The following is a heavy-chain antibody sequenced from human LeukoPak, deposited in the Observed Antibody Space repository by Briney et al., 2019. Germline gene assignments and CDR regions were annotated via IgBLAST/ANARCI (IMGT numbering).Heavy chain of an antibody. J-gene: IGHJ4*02. CDR1: GFTFSNYG. CDR3: AKALGYSYGTDY. Sequence: GVSLRLSCAASGFTFSNYGMHWVRQAPGKGLEWVAVISYDGSNKYYADSVKGRFPISRDNSKNTLYLQMNSLRPEDTAVYYCAKALGYSYGTDYWGQGTLVTVSS. V-gene: IGHV3-30*18. D-gene: IGHD5-18*01. CDR2: ISYDGSNK.